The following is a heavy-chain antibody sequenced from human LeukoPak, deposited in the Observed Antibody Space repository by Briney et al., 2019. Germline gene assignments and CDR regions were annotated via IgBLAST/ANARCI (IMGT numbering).Heavy chain of an antibody. V-gene: IGHV1-2*02. Sequence: ASVKVSCKASGYTFTGYYMHWVRQAPGQGLEWMGWINPNSGGTNYAQKFQGRVTMTRDTSISTAYMELSRLRSDDTAVYYCARDGRYCSGGSCYVRYYYYMDVWGKGTTVTISS. CDR3: ARDGRYCSGGSCYVRYYYYMDV. CDR2: INPNSGGT. CDR1: GYTFTGYY. D-gene: IGHD2-15*01. J-gene: IGHJ6*03.